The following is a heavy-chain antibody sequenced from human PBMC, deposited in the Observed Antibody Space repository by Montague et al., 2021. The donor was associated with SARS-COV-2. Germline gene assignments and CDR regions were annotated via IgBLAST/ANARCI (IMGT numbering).Heavy chain of an antibody. CDR3: ARGKSYYDILTGYYRVSWFDP. V-gene: IGHV4-30-2*01. CDR2: MYHSGST. J-gene: IGHJ5*02. D-gene: IGHD3-9*01. CDR1: GGSISSGGYS. Sequence: TLSLTCAVSGGSISSGGYSWSWIRQPPGKGLEWIGYMYHSGSTYYKLSLKSRATISVDRSKNQVSLKLTSVTAADTAVYYCARGKSYYDILTGYYRVSWFDPWGQGTLVTVSS.